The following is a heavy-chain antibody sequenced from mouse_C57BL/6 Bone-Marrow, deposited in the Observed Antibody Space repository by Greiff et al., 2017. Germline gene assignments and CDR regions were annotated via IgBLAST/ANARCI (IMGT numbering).Heavy chain of an antibody. V-gene: IGHV14-2*01. J-gene: IGHJ1*03. CDR1: GFNIKDYY. CDR3: ASPTAPGFDV. Sequence: EVKLMESGAELVKPGASVKLSCTASGFNIKDYYMPWVKQRTEQGLEWIGRIDPEDGETKYAPKFQGKATITADTSSNTAYLQLSSLTSEDTAVYYCASPTAPGFDVWGTGTTVTVSS. D-gene: IGHD1-2*01. CDR2: IDPEDGET.